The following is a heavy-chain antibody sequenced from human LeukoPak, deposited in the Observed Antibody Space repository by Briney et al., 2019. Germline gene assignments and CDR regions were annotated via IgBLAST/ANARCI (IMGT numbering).Heavy chain of an antibody. Sequence: SETLSLTCTVSGGSISSSNYYWSWIRQPAGKGLEWIGRIETSGSTNYNPSLKSRVTISVDTSKNQFSLKVSSVTAADTAVYYCAGEGGYSYGDAPLHFDNWGQGTLVTVSS. CDR1: GGSISSSNYY. V-gene: IGHV4-61*02. CDR2: IETSGST. CDR3: AGEGGYSYGDAPLHFDN. J-gene: IGHJ4*02. D-gene: IGHD5-18*01.